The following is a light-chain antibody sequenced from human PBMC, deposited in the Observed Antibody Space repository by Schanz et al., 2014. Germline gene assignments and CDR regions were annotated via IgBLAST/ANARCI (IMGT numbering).Light chain of an antibody. CDR2: DVN. CDR3: TSFTSRKNWV. CDR1: SSDVGGYNF. Sequence: QSALTQPASVSGSPGQSIAISCTGTSSDVGGYNFVSWYQQYPGKAPRLLIYDVNNRPSGVSYRFSGSKSGNTASLTISGLQAGEGADYYGTSFTSRKNWVFGGGTKLTVL. J-gene: IGLJ3*02. V-gene: IGLV2-14*01.